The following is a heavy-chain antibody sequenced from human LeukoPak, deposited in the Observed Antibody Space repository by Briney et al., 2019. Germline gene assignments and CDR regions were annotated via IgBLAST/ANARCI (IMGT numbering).Heavy chain of an antibody. CDR1: GGSISSSNW. Sequence: SETLSLTCAVSGGSISSSNWWSWVRQPPGKGLEWIREIYHSGSTNYNPSLKSRGTISVDTSKNQFSLKLSSVTAADTAVYYCAREANITIFGVVPQPPMDVWGQGTTVTVSS. J-gene: IGHJ6*02. CDR2: IYHSGST. D-gene: IGHD3-3*01. CDR3: AREANITIFGVVPQPPMDV. V-gene: IGHV4-4*02.